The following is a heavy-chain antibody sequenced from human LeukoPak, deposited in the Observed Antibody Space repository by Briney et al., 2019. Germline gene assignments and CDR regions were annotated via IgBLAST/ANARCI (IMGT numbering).Heavy chain of an antibody. Sequence: PGRSLRLSCAASGLTFNTYAMHWVRQAPGKGLEWVAVISYDGSKKFYADSVKGRFTISRDKLNDMLYLQMSSLRAEDTAVYYCATRPSGDYPYFDFWGQGTLVTVSS. J-gene: IGHJ4*02. CDR3: ATRPSGDYPYFDF. CDR2: ISYDGSKK. CDR1: GLTFNTYA. V-gene: IGHV3-30*07. D-gene: IGHD4-17*01.